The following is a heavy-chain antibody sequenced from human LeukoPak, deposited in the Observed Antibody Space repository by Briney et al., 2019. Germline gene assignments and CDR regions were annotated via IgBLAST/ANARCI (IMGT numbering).Heavy chain of an antibody. CDR3: ARPLTGTSFDS. D-gene: IGHD7-27*01. Sequence: SETLSLTCAVYGGSFCGYDWTWIRQSPGRGLEWIGEINHSGSTNYNPSLKSRVTMSVDTSKNQFSLKLSSVTAADTAVYYCARPLTGTSFDSWGQGTLVTVFS. CDR1: GGSFCGYD. CDR2: INHSGST. J-gene: IGHJ4*02. V-gene: IGHV4-34*01.